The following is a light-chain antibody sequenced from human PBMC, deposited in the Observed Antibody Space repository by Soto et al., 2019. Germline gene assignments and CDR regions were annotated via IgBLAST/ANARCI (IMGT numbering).Light chain of an antibody. CDR1: SSDVGGYNF. CDR3: CSYVGSYTSYV. V-gene: IGLV2-11*01. CDR2: DVT. Sequence: QSALTQPRSVSGYPGQSVTISCTGTSSDVGGYNFVSWYQQHPGKAPKFMIYDVTKRPSGVPDRFSGSKSGNTASLTISGLQAEDEADYYCCSYVGSYTSYVFGTGTKLTVL. J-gene: IGLJ1*01.